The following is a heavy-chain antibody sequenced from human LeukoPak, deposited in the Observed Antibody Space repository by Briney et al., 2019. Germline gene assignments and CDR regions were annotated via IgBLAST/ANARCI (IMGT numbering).Heavy chain of an antibody. CDR1: GGSISSSGYY. CDR2: IYYSGST. CDR3: ARHEYSGSYYGLSWFDP. V-gene: IGHV4-39*01. D-gene: IGHD1-26*01. J-gene: IGHJ5*02. Sequence: SETLSLTCTDSGGSISSSGYYWGWIRQPPGKGLEWIASIYYSGSTYYNPSLKSRVTISVDTSKNQLSLKLSSLTAADTAAYYCARHEYSGSYYGLSWFDPWGQGTLVTVSS.